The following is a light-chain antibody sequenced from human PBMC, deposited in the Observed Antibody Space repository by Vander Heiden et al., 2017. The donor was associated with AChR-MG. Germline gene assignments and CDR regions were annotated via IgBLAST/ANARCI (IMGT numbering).Light chain of an antibody. CDR2: GAS. CDR3: QPEET. CDR1: RRINGSH. J-gene: IGKJ2*01. Sequence: ESVLTQSPDTLSLSPGDRATLSSRTSRRINGSHPARYQQQTGQAPRLLIYGASSRATGIPDRFSGSWSGTDFTLNLSSLEPEDFAGYYCQPEETFGRGTKVDIK. V-gene: IGKV3-20*01.